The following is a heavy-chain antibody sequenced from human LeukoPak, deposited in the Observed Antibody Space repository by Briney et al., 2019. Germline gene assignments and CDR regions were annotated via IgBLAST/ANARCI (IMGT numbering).Heavy chain of an antibody. D-gene: IGHD3-9*01. J-gene: IGHJ4*02. CDR1: GFTFSSYS. Sequence: GGSLRLSCAASGFTFSSYSMNWVRQAPGKGLEWVSSISSSSYIYYADSVKGRFTISRDNAKNSLYLQMNSLGAEDTAVYYCARAASDWEFDYWGQGTLVTVSS. CDR3: ARAASDWEFDY. CDR2: ISSSSYI. V-gene: IGHV3-21*01.